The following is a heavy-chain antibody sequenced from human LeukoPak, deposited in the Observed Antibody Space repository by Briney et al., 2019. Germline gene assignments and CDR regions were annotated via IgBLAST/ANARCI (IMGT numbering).Heavy chain of an antibody. J-gene: IGHJ4*02. D-gene: IGHD1-26*01. V-gene: IGHV4-34*01. CDR3: ARGGGGYWNY. Sequence: SETLSLTCAVYGGSFSGYYWSWIRQPPGKGLEWIGEINHSGSTNYNPSLKSRVTISVDTSKNQFSLKLSSVTAADTAVYYCARGGGGYWNYWGQGTLVTVSS. CDR2: INHSGST. CDR1: GGSFSGYY.